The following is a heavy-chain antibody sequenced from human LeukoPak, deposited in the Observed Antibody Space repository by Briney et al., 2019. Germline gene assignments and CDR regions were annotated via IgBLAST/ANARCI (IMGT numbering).Heavy chain of an antibody. V-gene: IGHV3-66*01. D-gene: IGHD2-2*01. CDR2: IYSGGST. Sequence: PGGSLRLSCAASGFTVSSNYMSWVRQAPGKGLEWVSVIYSGGSTYYADSVKGRFTISRDNSKNTVYLQMNSLRPEDTAVYYCAKGIAVVPAVADYWGQGTLVTVSS. CDR3: AKGIAVVPAVADY. CDR1: GFTVSSNY. J-gene: IGHJ4*02.